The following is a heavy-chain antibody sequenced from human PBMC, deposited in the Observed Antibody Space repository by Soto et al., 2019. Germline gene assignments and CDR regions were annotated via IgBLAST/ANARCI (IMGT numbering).Heavy chain of an antibody. CDR1: GGSISSYY. Sequence: PSETLSLTCTVSGGSISSYYWSWIRQPAGKGLEWIGRIYTSGSTNYNPSLKSRVTMSVDTSKNQFSLKLSSVTAADTAVYYCARDRYDYVWGSTFYYYYGMDVWGQGTTVTVSS. J-gene: IGHJ6*02. D-gene: IGHD3-16*01. V-gene: IGHV4-4*07. CDR3: ARDRYDYVWGSTFYYYYGMDV. CDR2: IYTSGST.